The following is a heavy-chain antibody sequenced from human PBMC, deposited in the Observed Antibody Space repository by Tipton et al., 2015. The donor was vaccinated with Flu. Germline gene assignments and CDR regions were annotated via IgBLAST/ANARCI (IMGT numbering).Heavy chain of an antibody. CDR3: ARGFLWFGELEKYGFDP. D-gene: IGHD3-10*01. Sequence: TLSLTCTVSGYSISSGYYWGWIRQPPGKGLEWIGSIYHSGSTYYNPSLKSRVTISVDTSKNQFSLKLSSVTAADTAVYYCARGFLWFGELEKYGFDPWGQGTLVTVSS. V-gene: IGHV4-38-2*02. J-gene: IGHJ5*02. CDR2: IYHSGST. CDR1: GYSISSGYY.